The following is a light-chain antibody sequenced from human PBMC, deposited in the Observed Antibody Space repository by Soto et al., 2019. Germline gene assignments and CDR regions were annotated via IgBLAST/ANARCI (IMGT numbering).Light chain of an antibody. J-gene: IGLJ2*01. CDR3: SSYTSINTGV. CDR1: SSDVGGYNY. CDR2: EVS. Sequence: QSVLTQPASVSGSPGQSITISCTGTSSDVGGYNYVSWYQQHPGKVPKLIIYEVSNRPSGISNRFSGSKSGNTASLTISGLQAEDEADYYCSSYTSINTGVFGGGTKLTVL. V-gene: IGLV2-14*01.